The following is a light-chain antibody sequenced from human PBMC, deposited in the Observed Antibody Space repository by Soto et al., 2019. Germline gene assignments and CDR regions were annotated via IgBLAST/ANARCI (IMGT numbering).Light chain of an antibody. CDR1: QSVTSNY. Sequence: EIVLTQSPGTLSLSPGERATLSCRASQSVTSNYLAWYQQKPGQAPRLLIYGASSRATGIPDRISGSGSGTDFTLTINRLESEDFAVYYCQQYGNSPWTFGRGTKVDIK. CDR3: QQYGNSPWT. J-gene: IGKJ1*01. V-gene: IGKV3-20*01. CDR2: GAS.